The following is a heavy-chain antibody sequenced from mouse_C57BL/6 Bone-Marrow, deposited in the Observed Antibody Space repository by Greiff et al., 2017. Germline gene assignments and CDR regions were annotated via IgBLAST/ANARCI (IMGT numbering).Heavy chain of an antibody. D-gene: IGHD2-3*01. CDR3: ARRRWLLLPRFAY. J-gene: IGHJ3*01. CDR1: GYTFTSYG. CDR2: IYPRSGNT. V-gene: IGHV1-81*01. Sequence: VQLQQSGAELARPGASVTLSCKASGYTFTSYGISWVKQRTGQGLEWIGEIYPRSGNTYYNEKFKGKATLTADKSSSTAYMELRSLTSEDSAVYFCARRRWLLLPRFAYWGQGTLVTVSA.